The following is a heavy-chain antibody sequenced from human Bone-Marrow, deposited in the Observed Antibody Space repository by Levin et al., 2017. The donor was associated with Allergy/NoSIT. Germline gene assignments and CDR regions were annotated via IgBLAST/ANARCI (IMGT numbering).Heavy chain of an antibody. CDR2: VWSDGKNK. J-gene: IGHJ4*02. D-gene: IGHD3-10*01. Sequence: PGESLKISCAASGFNFTTFGMHWVRQAPGKGLEWVAAVWSDGKNKYYADSVKDRFTISRDISKNTMYLQMNSLRVEDTALYYCTRDPRGADYFDYWGQGTLVIVSS. CDR3: TRDPRGADYFDY. CDR1: GFNFTTFG. V-gene: IGHV3-33*01.